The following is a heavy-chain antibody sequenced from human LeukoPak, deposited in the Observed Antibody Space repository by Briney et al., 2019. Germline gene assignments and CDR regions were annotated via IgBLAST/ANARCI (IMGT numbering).Heavy chain of an antibody. D-gene: IGHD3-3*01. Sequence: GASVKVSCKTSDSTFSGFGLSWVRQARGQGLEWMGWVSGFNAHTNFAQKFQGRVSMTTDTSTATAYMELKSLTSDDTAVYYRAREAVWSGPSLPHDYWGQGSLVIVSS. CDR2: VSGFNAHT. CDR3: AREAVWSGPSLPHDY. CDR1: DSTFSGFG. J-gene: IGHJ4*02. V-gene: IGHV1-18*01.